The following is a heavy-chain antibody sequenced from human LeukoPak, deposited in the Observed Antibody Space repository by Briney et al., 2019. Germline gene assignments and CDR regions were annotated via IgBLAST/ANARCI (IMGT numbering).Heavy chain of an antibody. Sequence: PSETLSLTXTVSGGSIRSSSYYWGWIRQPPGKGLEWIGSIYYSGSTYYNPSLKSRVTISVDTSKNQFSLKLSSVTAADTAVYYCASNSGYDNWGQGTLVTVSS. CDR3: ASNSGYDN. D-gene: IGHD5-12*01. V-gene: IGHV4-39*01. CDR2: IYYSGST. CDR1: GGSIRSSSYY. J-gene: IGHJ4*02.